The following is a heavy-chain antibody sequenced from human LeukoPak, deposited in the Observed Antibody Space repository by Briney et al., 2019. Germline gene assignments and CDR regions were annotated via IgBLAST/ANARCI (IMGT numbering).Heavy chain of an antibody. J-gene: IGHJ6*02. D-gene: IGHD3-10*01. CDR3: VRMGVSPGLRPLYGMDV. V-gene: IGHV3-23*01. CDR1: GFTFSSYA. CDR2: ISGSGGST. Sequence: GRSLRLSCAASGFTFSSYAMSWVRQAPGKGLEWVSAISGSGGSTYYADSVKGRFTISRDNSKNTLYLQMNSLRAEDTAVYYCVRMGVSPGLRPLYGMDVWGQGTTVTVSS.